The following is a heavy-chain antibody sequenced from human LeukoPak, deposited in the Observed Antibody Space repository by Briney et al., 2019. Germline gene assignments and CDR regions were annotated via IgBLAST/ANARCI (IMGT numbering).Heavy chain of an antibody. J-gene: IGHJ3*02. D-gene: IGHD2-2*01. CDR1: GFTFSSYA. Sequence: PRGSLRLSCAASGFTFSSYAMHWVRQAPGKGLEWVAVISYDGSNKYYADSVKGRFTISRDNSKNTLYLQMNSLRAEDTAVYYCARDRSDCSSTSCYGGFDAFDIWGQGTMVTVSS. CDR3: ARDRSDCSSTSCYGGFDAFDI. V-gene: IGHV3-30*04. CDR2: ISYDGSNK.